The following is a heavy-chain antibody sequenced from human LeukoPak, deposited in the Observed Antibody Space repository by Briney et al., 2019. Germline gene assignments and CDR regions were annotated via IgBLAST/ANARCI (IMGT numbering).Heavy chain of an antibody. V-gene: IGHV3-30-3*01. CDR1: GFTFSSYA. D-gene: IGHD2-15*01. CDR3: AKDQGYCSGGSCYPRGYFDY. CDR2: ISYDGSNK. Sequence: GGSLRLSCAASGFTFSSYAMHWVRQAPGKGLEWVAVISYDGSNKYYADSVKGRFTISRDNSKNTLYLQMNSLRAEDTAVYYCAKDQGYCSGGSCYPRGYFDYWGQGTLVTVSS. J-gene: IGHJ4*02.